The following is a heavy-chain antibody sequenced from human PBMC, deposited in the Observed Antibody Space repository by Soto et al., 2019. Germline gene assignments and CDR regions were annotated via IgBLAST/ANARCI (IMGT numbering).Heavy chain of an antibody. CDR1: GGSISSSSYY. CDR2: IYYSGST. V-gene: IGHV4-39*01. Sequence: SETLSLTCTVSGGSISSSSYYWGWIRQPPGKGLEWIGSIYYSGSTYYNPSLKSRVTISVDTSKNQFSLKLSSVTAADTAVYYCARHLDSSGWSNFIDYWGQGTLVTVSS. D-gene: IGHD6-19*01. CDR3: ARHLDSSGWSNFIDY. J-gene: IGHJ4*02.